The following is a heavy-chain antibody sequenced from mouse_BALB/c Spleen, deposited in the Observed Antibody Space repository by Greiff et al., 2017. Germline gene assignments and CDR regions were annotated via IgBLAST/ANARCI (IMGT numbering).Heavy chain of an antibody. D-gene: IGHD2-4*01. V-gene: IGHV5-6-5*01. CDR2: ISSGGST. CDR1: GFTFSSYA. CDR3: ARYYDYDGKYAMDY. J-gene: IGHJ4*01. Sequence: DVKLVESGGGLVKPGGSLKLSCAASGFTFSSYAMSWVRQTPEKRLEWVASISSGGSTYYPDSVKGRFTISRDNARNILYLQMSSLRSEDTAMYYCARYYDYDGKYAMDYWGQGTSVTVSS.